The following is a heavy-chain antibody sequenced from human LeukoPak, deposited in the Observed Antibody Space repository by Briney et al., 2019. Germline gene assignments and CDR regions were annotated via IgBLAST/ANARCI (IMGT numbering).Heavy chain of an antibody. CDR3: VREVKGFDM. CDR2: IRNDGGDM. D-gene: IGHD4-11*01. CDR1: GFTLSSHW. Sequence: GGSLRLSCAASGFTLSSHWMHWVRQAPGKGLVWVSGIRNDGGDMIYADSVKGRFAISRDNAANTVNLQMGSLRAEDTAIYYCVREVKGFDMWGQGTVVTVSS. J-gene: IGHJ3*02. V-gene: IGHV3-74*01.